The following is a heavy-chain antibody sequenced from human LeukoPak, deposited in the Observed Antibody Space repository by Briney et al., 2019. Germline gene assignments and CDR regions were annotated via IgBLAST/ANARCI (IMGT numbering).Heavy chain of an antibody. Sequence: GASVKVSCKASGYTFTTYGITWVRQAPGQGLEWMGWISAYNGNTKYAQKFQGRVSMTADTSTSTAYMELRSLGSDDTAVYYCAREGRQASGYDWMGGEFDYWGQGTLVTVSS. CDR2: ISAYNGNT. J-gene: IGHJ4*02. V-gene: IGHV1-18*01. D-gene: IGHD5-12*01. CDR1: GYTFTTYG. CDR3: AREGRQASGYDWMGGEFDY.